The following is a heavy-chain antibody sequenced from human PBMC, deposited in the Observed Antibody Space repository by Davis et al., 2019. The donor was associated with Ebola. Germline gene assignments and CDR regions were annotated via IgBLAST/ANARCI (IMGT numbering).Heavy chain of an antibody. D-gene: IGHD3-16*01. J-gene: IGHJ4*02. Sequence: AASVKVSCKASGYIFINYAMNWVRQAPGQGLEWMGWINTNTGNPTYAQGFTGRFVFSLDTSVSTAYLQISSLKAEDSAVYYCARGGALNDWGQGTLVTVSS. V-gene: IGHV7-4-1*02. CDR3: ARGGALND. CDR2: INTNTGNP. CDR1: GYIFINYA.